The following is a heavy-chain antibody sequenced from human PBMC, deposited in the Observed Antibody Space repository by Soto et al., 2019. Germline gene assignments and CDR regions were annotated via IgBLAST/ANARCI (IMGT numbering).Heavy chain of an antibody. CDR1: GGSISSGGYS. V-gene: IGHV4-30-2*01. Sequence: SETLSLTCAVSGGSISSGGYSWSWIRQPPGKGLEWIGYIYHSGSTYYNPSLKSRVTISVDRSKNQFSLKLSSVTAADTAVYYCARTPSGYSYGYFDYWGQGTLVTVSS. J-gene: IGHJ4*02. D-gene: IGHD5-18*01. CDR3: ARTPSGYSYGYFDY. CDR2: IYHSGST.